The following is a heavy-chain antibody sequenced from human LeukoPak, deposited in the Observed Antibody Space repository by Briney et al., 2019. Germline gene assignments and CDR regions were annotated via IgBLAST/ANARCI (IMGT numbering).Heavy chain of an antibody. CDR2: IYYSGST. D-gene: IGHD6-13*01. V-gene: IGHV4-39*01. J-gene: IGHJ4*02. Sequence: PSETLSLTCTVSGGSISSSSSYWGWIRQPPGKGLEWIGSIYYSGSTYYNPSLKSRVTISVDTSKNQFSLKLSSVTAADTAVYYCARRRSIAAAGMGFDYWGQGTLVTVSS. CDR1: GGSISSSSSY. CDR3: ARRRSIAAAGMGFDY.